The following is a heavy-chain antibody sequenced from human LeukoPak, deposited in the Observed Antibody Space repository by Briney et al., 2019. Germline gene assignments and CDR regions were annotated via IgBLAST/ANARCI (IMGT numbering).Heavy chain of an antibody. CDR2: IRGKVHGGRT. J-gene: IGHJ1*01. D-gene: IGHD4-17*01. CDR1: GFTFADYA. Sequence: GGSLRLSCAASGFTFADYAMTWVRQAPGKGLEWVGFIRGKVHGGRTEYATSMKGRFTISRDDFSSVAYLQVNSLKIEDTAVYYCARGSVYDYGDGQYFQYWGQGILVSVS. CDR3: ARGSVYDYGDGQYFQY. V-gene: IGHV3-49*04.